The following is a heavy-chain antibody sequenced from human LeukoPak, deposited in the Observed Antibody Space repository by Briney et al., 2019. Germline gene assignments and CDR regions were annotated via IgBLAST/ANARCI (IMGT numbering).Heavy chain of an antibody. D-gene: IGHD6-13*01. V-gene: IGHV1-18*01. Sequence: GASVKVSCKASGYTFTSYGISWVRQAPGQGLEWMGWISAYNGNTNYAQKLQGRVTMTTDTSTSTAYMELRSLRSEDTAMYYCAAAAAGTYYFDYWGQGTLVTVSS. J-gene: IGHJ4*02. CDR3: AAAAAGTYYFDY. CDR2: ISAYNGNT. CDR1: GYTFTSYG.